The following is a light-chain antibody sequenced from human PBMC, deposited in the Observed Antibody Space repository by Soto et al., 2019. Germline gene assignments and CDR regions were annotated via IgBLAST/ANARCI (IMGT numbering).Light chain of an antibody. V-gene: IGKV1-9*01. Sequence: IQLTQSPSSLSASVGDRVTVTFRASQGIGTYLVWYQQKSGKAPTVLIYASSTLQTGVPSRFSGSGSGTEFTLTISSLQPDDFATYYCQQYNSYWTFGQGTKVDI. CDR2: ASS. CDR3: QQYNSYWT. J-gene: IGKJ1*01. CDR1: QGIGTY.